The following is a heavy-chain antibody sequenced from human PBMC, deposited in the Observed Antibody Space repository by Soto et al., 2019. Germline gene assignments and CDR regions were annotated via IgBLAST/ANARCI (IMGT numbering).Heavy chain of an antibody. CDR2: ISSSGSTI. CDR1: GFTFSDYY. J-gene: IGHJ5*02. V-gene: IGHV3-11*01. CDR3: ASGEGDTDTKSTHVDP. Sequence: GGSLRLSCAASGFTFSDYYMSWIRQAPGKGLEWVSYISSSGSTIYYADSVKGRFTISRDNAKNSLYLQMNSLRAEDTAVYYCASGEGDTDTKSTHVDPWGQGTLVTVSS. D-gene: IGHD3-10*01.